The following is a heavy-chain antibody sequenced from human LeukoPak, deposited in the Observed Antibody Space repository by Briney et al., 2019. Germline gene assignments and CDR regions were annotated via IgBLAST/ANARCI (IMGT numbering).Heavy chain of an antibody. V-gene: IGHV3-48*03. CDR2: ISSSGSTI. Sequence: GGSLRLSCAASGFTFSSYEMNWVRQAPGKGLEWVSYISSSGSTIYYADSVKGRFTISRDNAKNSLYLQMNSLRAEDTAVYYCARGHDMTTVKDGPDVWGKGTTVTVSS. D-gene: IGHD4-17*01. J-gene: IGHJ6*04. CDR3: ARGHDMTTVKDGPDV. CDR1: GFTFSSYE.